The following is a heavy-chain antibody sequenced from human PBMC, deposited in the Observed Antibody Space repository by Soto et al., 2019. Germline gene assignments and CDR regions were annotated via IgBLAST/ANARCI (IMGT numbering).Heavy chain of an antibody. CDR2: INPNSGGT. V-gene: IGHV1-2*04. Sequence: GASVKVSCKASGCTFIGYYIHWVRQAPGQGLEWMGWINPNSGGTNYAQRFQGWVTMTRDRSISTAYMELSRLKSDDTAVYYCARVGGGLASLGYYGMDVWGQGTTVTVSS. CDR1: GCTFIGYY. CDR3: ARVGGGLASLGYYGMDV. J-gene: IGHJ6*02. D-gene: IGHD3-10*01.